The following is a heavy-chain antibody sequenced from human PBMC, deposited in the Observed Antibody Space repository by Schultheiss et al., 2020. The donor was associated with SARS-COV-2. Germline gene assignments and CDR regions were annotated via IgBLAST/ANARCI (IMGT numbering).Heavy chain of an antibody. Sequence: GGSLRLSCAASGFNFTTYAMSWVRQAPGKGLEWVSAISGSGGSTYYADSVKGRFTISRDNSKNTLYLQMNSLRAEDTAVYYCAKDRQGGYDYVWGSWVLDVWGKGTTVTVSS. CDR3: AKDRQGGYDYVWGSWVLDV. J-gene: IGHJ6*04. V-gene: IGHV3-23*01. CDR1: GFNFTTYA. CDR2: ISGSGGST. D-gene: IGHD3-16*01.